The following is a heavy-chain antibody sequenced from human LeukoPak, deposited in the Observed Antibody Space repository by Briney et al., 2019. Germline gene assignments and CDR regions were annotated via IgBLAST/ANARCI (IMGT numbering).Heavy chain of an antibody. D-gene: IGHD6-19*01. CDR3: AKGIRSGWYGYYYYHMDV. CDR1: GFTFSIYA. CDR2: ISGSGGST. J-gene: IGHJ6*03. Sequence: GGSLRLSCAASGFTFSIYAMRWVRQAPGKGLEGVSAISGSGGSTYYADHVKGRFTISRDNSKNTLYLLMDSLRAEDAAVYYCAKGIRSGWYGYYYYHMDVWGKGTTVTVSS. V-gene: IGHV3-23*01.